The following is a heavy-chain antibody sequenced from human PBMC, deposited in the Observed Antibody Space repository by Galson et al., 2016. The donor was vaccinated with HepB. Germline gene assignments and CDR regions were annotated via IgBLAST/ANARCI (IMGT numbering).Heavy chain of an antibody. CDR1: GSTLTELS. D-gene: IGHD4-11*01. CDR3: ATGDYSNLIRPYYFDY. Sequence: SVKVSCKVSGSTLTELSMHWVRQTPGKGLEWMGGFDPDDGETIYAQKFQGRVTMTEDTSTDTAYMELSRLRSEDTAVYYCATGDYSNLIRPYYFDYWGQGTLVTVSS. V-gene: IGHV1-24*01. J-gene: IGHJ4*02. CDR2: FDPDDGET.